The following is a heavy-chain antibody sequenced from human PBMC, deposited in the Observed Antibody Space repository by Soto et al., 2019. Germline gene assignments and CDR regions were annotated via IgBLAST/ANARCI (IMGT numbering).Heavy chain of an antibody. CDR3: ARIQVLRYFDWLLSDNFDY. CDR2: INHSGST. V-gene: IGHV4-34*01. CDR1: GGSFSGYY. Sequence: SETLSLTCAVYGGSFSGYYWSWIRQPPGKGLEWIGEINHSGSTNYNPSLKSRVTISVDTSKNQFSLKLSSVTAADTAVYYCARIQVLRYFDWLLSDNFDYWGQGTLVTVSS. J-gene: IGHJ4*02. D-gene: IGHD3-9*01.